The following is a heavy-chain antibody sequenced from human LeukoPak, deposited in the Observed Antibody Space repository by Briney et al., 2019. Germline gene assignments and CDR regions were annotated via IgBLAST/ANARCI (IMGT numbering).Heavy chain of an antibody. D-gene: IGHD6-13*01. Sequence: GGSLRLSCAASGFPFSSYSMNWVRQAPGKGLEWVSSISSSGSYIYYADSVKGRFTISRDNAKNSLYLQMNSLRAEDTAVYYCAKDPGPGIAAAGGRNWYFDLWGRGTLVTVSS. CDR2: ISSSGSYI. V-gene: IGHV3-21*01. CDR1: GFPFSSYS. J-gene: IGHJ2*01. CDR3: AKDPGPGIAAAGGRNWYFDL.